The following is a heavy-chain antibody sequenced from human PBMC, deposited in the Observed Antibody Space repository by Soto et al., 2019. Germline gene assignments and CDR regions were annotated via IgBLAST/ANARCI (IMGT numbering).Heavy chain of an antibody. CDR3: ARDPAPIGWYDY. V-gene: IGHV3-74*01. J-gene: IGHJ4*02. CDR1: GFTLSSYW. CDR2: INRDGSST. Sequence: GVSLRLSCAASGFTLSSYWMHWVRQAPGKGLEWVSRINRDGSSTSYADSVKGRFTISRDSAKNTLYLQMNSLRAEDTAVYYCARDPAPIGWYDYWGQGTLVTVSS. D-gene: IGHD6-19*01.